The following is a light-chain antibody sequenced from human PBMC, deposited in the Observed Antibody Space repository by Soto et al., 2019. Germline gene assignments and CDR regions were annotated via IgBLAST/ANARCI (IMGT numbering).Light chain of an antibody. V-gene: IGLV2-14*03. J-gene: IGLJ2*01. CDR3: SSYTSSSTL. CDR1: SSDVGGYNY. CDR2: DVS. Sequence: QSALTQPASVSGSPGQSITISCTGTSSDVGGYNYVSWYQQHPGKAPKLMIYDVSNRPSGVSYRFSGSKSGNTASLTISGIQAEDEDDYYCSSYTSSSTLFGGGTKLTVL.